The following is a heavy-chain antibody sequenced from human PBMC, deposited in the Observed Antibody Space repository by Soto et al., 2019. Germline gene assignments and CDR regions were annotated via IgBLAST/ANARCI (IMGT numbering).Heavy chain of an antibody. J-gene: IGHJ4*02. D-gene: IGHD3-9*01. CDR2: IKQDGSEK. Sequence: EAHLVESGGGLVQPGGSLRLSFAASGFNFKTYWMGWVGQAPGKGLGWGAIIKQDGSEKLYVDSLEGRFTISRDNAKKSLYLQMDSLRVDDTAVYYCAGGTGWLSDSWGQGTLVIVSS. V-gene: IGHV3-7*05. CDR3: AGGTGWLSDS. CDR1: GFNFKTYW.